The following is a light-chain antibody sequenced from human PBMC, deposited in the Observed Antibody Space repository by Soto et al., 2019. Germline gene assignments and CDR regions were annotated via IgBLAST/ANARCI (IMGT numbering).Light chain of an antibody. Sequence: DIQVTQSPSSLSASVGDRVTLTCRASQSISTYLNWYQQRPGKAPRLLIYAASILESGVPSRFSGSGSGKNFTLTISSLPPEDSATYYCQQSYRIPPTFGQGAKLEI. V-gene: IGKV1-39*01. CDR1: QSISTY. CDR2: AAS. CDR3: QQSYRIPPT. J-gene: IGKJ2*01.